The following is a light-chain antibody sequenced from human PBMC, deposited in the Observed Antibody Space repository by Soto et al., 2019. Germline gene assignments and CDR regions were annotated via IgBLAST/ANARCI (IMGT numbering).Light chain of an antibody. Sequence: DIQMTQSPSTLSASVGDRVTITCRASQNIDRWLAWYQQKPGKAPNLLIYGASSLESGVPSRFSGSGSGTEFTLTISSLRPDDFATYYCRHYNSYPWSFGQGTKVEIK. J-gene: IGKJ1*01. CDR2: GAS. CDR3: RHYNSYPWS. CDR1: QNIDRW. V-gene: IGKV1-5*03.